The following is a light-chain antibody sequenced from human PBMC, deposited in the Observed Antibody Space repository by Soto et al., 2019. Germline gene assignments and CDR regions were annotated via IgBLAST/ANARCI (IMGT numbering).Light chain of an antibody. V-gene: IGKV3D-15*01. Sequence: EIVLTQPPDTLSVSPGERATLSCSASQSISRSLAWYQQKSGQPPRLLIYDASTRATSFPARFSGSGSGTEFTLTISSLQSEDFAVYYCQQYNNWPLTFGGGTTVEIK. CDR2: DAS. CDR1: QSISRS. CDR3: QQYNNWPLT. J-gene: IGKJ4*01.